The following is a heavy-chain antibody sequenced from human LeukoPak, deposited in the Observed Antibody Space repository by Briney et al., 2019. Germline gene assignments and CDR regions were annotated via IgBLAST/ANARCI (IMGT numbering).Heavy chain of an antibody. Sequence: GASVKVSCKASGYTFTGYYMNWVRQAPGQGLEWMGWINPNSGGTNYAQKFQGRVTMTRDTSISTAYMELSRLRSDDTAVYYCARDGGYCSGGSCFPNWFDPWGQGTVVTVSS. J-gene: IGHJ5*02. D-gene: IGHD2-15*01. CDR1: GYTFTGYY. CDR2: INPNSGGT. CDR3: ARDGGYCSGGSCFPNWFDP. V-gene: IGHV1-2*02.